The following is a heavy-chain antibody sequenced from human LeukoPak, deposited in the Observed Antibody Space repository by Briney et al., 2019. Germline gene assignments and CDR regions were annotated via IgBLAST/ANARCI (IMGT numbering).Heavy chain of an antibody. CDR2: ISSDGSNK. D-gene: IGHD2-21*01. V-gene: IGHV3-30-3*01. CDR3: ARRYSYSTGAFDY. J-gene: IGHJ4*02. Sequence: GGSLRLSCAASGFTFSSYSMYWVRQAPGKGLEWVAVISSDGSNKYYADSVKGRFTMSRDNSKNTLYLQMNSLRAEDTAVYYCARRYSYSTGAFDYWGQGTLVTVSS. CDR1: GFTFSSYS.